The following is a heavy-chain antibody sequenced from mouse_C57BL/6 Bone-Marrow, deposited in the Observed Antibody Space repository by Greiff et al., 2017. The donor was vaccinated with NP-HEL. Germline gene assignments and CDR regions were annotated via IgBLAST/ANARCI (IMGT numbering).Heavy chain of an antibody. CDR2: IYPGGGYT. CDR1: GYTFTNYW. J-gene: IGHJ4*01. CDR3: ARLMVTHAMDY. D-gene: IGHD2-2*01. Sequence: VQLQQSGAELVRPGTSVKMSCKASGYTFTNYWIGWAKQRPGHGLEWIGDIYPGGGYTNYNEKFKGKATLTADESSSTAYMQFSSLTSEDSAIYYCARLMVTHAMDYWGQGTSVTVSS. V-gene: IGHV1-63*01.